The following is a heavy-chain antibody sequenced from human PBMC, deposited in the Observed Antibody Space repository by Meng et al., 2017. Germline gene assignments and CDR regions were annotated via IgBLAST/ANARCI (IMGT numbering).Heavy chain of an antibody. V-gene: IGHV3-74*01. D-gene: IGHD2-15*01. J-gene: IGHJ3*02. CDR2: INSDGSST. CDR3: ARWWRYCSGGSCYSGDAFDI. Sequence: GGSLRLSCAASGFTFSSYWMHWVRQAPGKGLGWVSRINSDGSSTSYADSVKGRFTISRDNAKNTLYMQMNSLRAEDTAVYYCARWWRYCSGGSCYSGDAFDIWGQGTMVTVSS. CDR1: GFTFSSYW.